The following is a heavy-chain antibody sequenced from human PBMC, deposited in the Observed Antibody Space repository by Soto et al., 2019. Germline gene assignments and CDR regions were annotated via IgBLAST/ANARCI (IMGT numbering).Heavy chain of an antibody. V-gene: IGHV1-69*12. CDR1: GGTFSSYA. J-gene: IGHJ6*02. Sequence: QVQLVQSGAEGKKPGSSVKVSCKASGGTFSSYAISWVRQAPGQGLEWMGGIIPIFGTANYAQKLQGRVTITADESTSTAYMELSSLRSEDTAVYYCARGDAVERRYYYYGMDVWGQGTTVTVSS. D-gene: IGHD1-1*01. CDR2: IIPIFGTA. CDR3: ARGDAVERRYYYYGMDV.